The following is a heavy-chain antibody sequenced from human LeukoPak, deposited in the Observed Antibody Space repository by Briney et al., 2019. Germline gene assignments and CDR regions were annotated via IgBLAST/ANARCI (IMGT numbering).Heavy chain of an antibody. Sequence: GGSLRLSCAASGFTFSDWYMSWISQTPGKGLEWISYISLSGSSIYYADSVKGRFTISRDNAKSSLYLQMNSLRAEDTAVYYCARGHYGLDYWGQGTLVTVSS. D-gene: IGHD4-17*01. CDR1: GFTFSDWY. J-gene: IGHJ4*02. V-gene: IGHV3-11*04. CDR3: ARGHYGLDY. CDR2: ISLSGSSI.